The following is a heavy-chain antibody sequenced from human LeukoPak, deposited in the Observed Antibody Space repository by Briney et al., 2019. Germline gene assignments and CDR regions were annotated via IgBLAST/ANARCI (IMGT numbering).Heavy chain of an antibody. Sequence: PGGSLRLSCAASGFTFSTSSMNWVRRAPGKGLEWVSSISDTSTYIYYADSVRGRFTMSRDNAKNSLYLQMNSLRAEDTAVYYCARDPGRGAAGTHDYWGQGTLVTVSS. V-gene: IGHV3-21*01. CDR1: GFTFSTSS. J-gene: IGHJ4*02. CDR2: ISDTSTYI. D-gene: IGHD6-13*01. CDR3: ARDPGRGAAGTHDY.